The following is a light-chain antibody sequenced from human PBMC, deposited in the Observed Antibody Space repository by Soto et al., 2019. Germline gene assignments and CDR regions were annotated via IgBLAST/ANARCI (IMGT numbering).Light chain of an antibody. J-gene: IGLJ1*01. CDR2: GNS. Sequence: QSVLTQPPSVSGAPGQRVTISCTGSSSNIGAGYDVHWYQQLPGTAPKLIIYGNSNRPSGVPDRFSGSKSGTSASLAITGLQAEDEADYYCQSYDSSWGGVFGTGTKVTVL. CDR1: SSNIGAGYD. CDR3: QSYDSSWGGV. V-gene: IGLV1-40*01.